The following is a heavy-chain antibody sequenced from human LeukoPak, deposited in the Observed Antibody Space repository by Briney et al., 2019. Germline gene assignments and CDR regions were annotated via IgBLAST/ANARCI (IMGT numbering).Heavy chain of an antibody. CDR2: IYSGGST. V-gene: IGHV3-66*02. D-gene: IGHD3-22*01. CDR3: ARDYYDSSGYNRYYGMDV. J-gene: IGHJ6*02. CDR1: GFTVGSNY. Sequence: GGSLRLSCAASGFTVGSNYMSWVRQAPGKGLEWVSVIYSGGSTYYADSVKGRFTISRDNSKNTLYLQMNSLRAEDTAVYYCARDYYDSSGYNRYYGMDVWGQGTTVTVSS.